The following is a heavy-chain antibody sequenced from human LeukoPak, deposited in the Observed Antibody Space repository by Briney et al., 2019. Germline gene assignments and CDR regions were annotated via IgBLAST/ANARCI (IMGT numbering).Heavy chain of an antibody. CDR3: ARCPTFTSGWRGMDV. CDR1: GGSFSGHY. V-gene: IGHV4-34*01. J-gene: IGHJ6*04. D-gene: IGHD6-19*01. CDR2: INHSGNS. Sequence: SETLSLTCAVYGGSFSGHYWSWVRQPPGKGLEWIGEINHSGNSNYNPALKSRFTISVDTSKNQFSLRLNSVTAVDTAVYYCARCPTFTSGWRGMDVWGKGTKVTVSS.